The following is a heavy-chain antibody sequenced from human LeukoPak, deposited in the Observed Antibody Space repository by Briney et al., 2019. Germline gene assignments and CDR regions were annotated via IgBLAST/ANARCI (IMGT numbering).Heavy chain of an antibody. D-gene: IGHD6-13*01. J-gene: IGHJ4*02. CDR1: GFTVSSNY. V-gene: IGHV3-66*01. CDR3: ARGQGIAAADPFDY. CDR2: IYSGGST. Sequence: PGGSLRLSCAASGFTVSSNYMSWVRQAPGKGLEWVSVIYSGGSTYYADSVKGRFTISRDNSKNTLYLQMNSLRAEDTAVYYCARGQGIAAADPFDYWGQGILVTVSS.